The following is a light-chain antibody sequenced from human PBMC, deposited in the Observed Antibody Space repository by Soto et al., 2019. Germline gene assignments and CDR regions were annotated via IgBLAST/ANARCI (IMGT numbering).Light chain of an antibody. Sequence: DIQLTQSPSFLSASVGDRVTITCRASQGISSYLAWYQQKPGKAPKVLIYAASTLQSGVPSRFSGSGSGTEFTLTISSLQPEDFATYYCQHLSSYHSFGGGTKVDIK. CDR2: AAS. CDR3: QHLSSYHS. CDR1: QGISSY. V-gene: IGKV1-9*01. J-gene: IGKJ4*01.